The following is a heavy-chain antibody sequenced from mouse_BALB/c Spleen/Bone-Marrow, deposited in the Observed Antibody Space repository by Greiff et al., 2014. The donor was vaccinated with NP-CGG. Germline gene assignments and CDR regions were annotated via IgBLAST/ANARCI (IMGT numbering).Heavy chain of an antibody. V-gene: IGHV1-82*01. CDR1: GYAFSTSW. J-gene: IGHJ4*01. CDR3: ARSDGYRAMDY. CDR2: IYPGDGDT. Sequence: QVQLQQSGPELVKLGASVKISCKASGYAFSTSWMSWVKQRPGQGLEWIGRIYPGDGDTNYNGKFKGKATLTADKSSSTAYMQLSSLTSVDSAVYFCARSDGYRAMDYWGQGTSVTVS. D-gene: IGHD2-3*01.